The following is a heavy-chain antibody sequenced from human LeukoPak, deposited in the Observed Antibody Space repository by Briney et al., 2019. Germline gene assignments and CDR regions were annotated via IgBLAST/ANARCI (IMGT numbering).Heavy chain of an antibody. Sequence: SVKVSCKASGGTFSSYAISWVRQAPGQGLEWMGGIIPIFGTANYAQKFQGRVTITADESTSTAYMELSSLRSEDTAVYYCPRGPRITIFGVVTLPLGMDVWGQGTTVTVSS. CDR2: IIPIFGTA. V-gene: IGHV1-69*13. CDR3: PRGPRITIFGVVTLPLGMDV. CDR1: GGTFSSYA. D-gene: IGHD3-3*01. J-gene: IGHJ6*02.